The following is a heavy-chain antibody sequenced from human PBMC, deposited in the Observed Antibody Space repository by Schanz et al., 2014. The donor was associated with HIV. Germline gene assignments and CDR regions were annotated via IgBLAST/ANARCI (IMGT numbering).Heavy chain of an antibody. J-gene: IGHJ3*02. CDR2: TISDGTES. CDR3: AKEMVSRYYGDAFNI. Sequence: VQLVETGGGVVQPGRSLRLSCAASGFIFRTHGMHWVRHAPGKGLVWVAHTISDGTESRYADSVKGRFTISRDNAKNTLYLQMNSLRAEDTALYYCAKEMVSRYYGDAFNIWGQGTMVTVSS. V-gene: IGHV3-74*01. CDR1: GFIFRTHG. D-gene: IGHD3-16*01.